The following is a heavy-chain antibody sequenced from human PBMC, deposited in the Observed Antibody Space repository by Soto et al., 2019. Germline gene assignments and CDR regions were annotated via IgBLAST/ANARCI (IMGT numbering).Heavy chain of an antibody. D-gene: IGHD2-8*02. Sequence: SETLSLTCTVSGASITGSSYWSWIRQPAGKGLECIGRFSLSGTTNYNPSLRSRVTMSADVSKNQFSLRLTSVTAADTALYYCARGLTPPGAPAWYYFDSWGQGTLVTLSS. CDR1: GASITGSSY. J-gene: IGHJ4*02. CDR2: FSLSGTT. CDR3: ARGLTPPGAPAWYYFDS. V-gene: IGHV4-4*07.